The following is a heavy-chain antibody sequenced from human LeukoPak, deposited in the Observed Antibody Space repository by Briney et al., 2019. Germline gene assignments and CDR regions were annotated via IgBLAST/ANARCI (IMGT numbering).Heavy chain of an antibody. CDR3: ARGDYYGSGSYYKEGGWFDP. CDR1: GGTFSSYA. V-gene: IGHV1-69*13. Sequence: SVKVSCKASGGTFSSYAISWVRQAPGQGLEWMGGIIPIFGTANYAQKFQGRVTITADECTSTAYMELSSLRSEDTAVYYCARGDYYGSGSYYKEGGWFDPWGQGTLVTVSS. J-gene: IGHJ5*02. CDR2: IIPIFGTA. D-gene: IGHD3-10*01.